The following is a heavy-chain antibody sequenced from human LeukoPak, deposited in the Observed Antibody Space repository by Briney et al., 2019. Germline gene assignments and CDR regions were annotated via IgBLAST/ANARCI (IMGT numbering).Heavy chain of an antibody. CDR1: GFTFSSCA. CDR2: ISGSGDST. J-gene: IGHJ4*02. Sequence: GGSLRLSCAASGFTFSSCAMTWVRQAPGKGLEWVSAISGSGDSTYYADSVKGRFTISRDNLKNTVYLQMSSLRAEDTAVYYCAKRIWSDFWSGYYIDFWGQGSLVTVSS. CDR3: AKRIWSDFWSGYYIDF. V-gene: IGHV3-23*01. D-gene: IGHD3-3*01.